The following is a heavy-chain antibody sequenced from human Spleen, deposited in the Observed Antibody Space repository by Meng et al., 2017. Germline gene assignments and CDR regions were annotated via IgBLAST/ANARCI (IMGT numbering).Heavy chain of an antibody. CDR1: GFTFSSYA. CDR2: ISYDGSNK. D-gene: IGHD3-3*01. V-gene: IGHV3-30*01. Sequence: GGSLRLSCAASGFTFSSYAMHWVRQAPGKGLEWVAVISYDGSNKYYADSVKGRFTISRDNSKNTLYLQMNSLRAEDTAVYYCARDISRVDFYIDYWGQGTLVTVSS. J-gene: IGHJ4*02. CDR3: ARDISRVDFYIDY.